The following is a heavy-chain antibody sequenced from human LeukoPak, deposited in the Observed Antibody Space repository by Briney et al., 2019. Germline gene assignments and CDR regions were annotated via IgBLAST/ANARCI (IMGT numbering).Heavy chain of an antibody. CDR2: ISGTGVGT. D-gene: IGHD6-13*01. CDR3: ARGGPAAGRFDY. J-gene: IGHJ4*02. Sequence: PGGSLRLSCAVSGFTFTTYGMSWVRQAPGKGLEWVSAISGTGVGTYYADSVKGRFTISRDNSKNTLYLQMNSLRAEDTAVYYCARGGPAAGRFDYWGQGTLVTVSS. CDR1: GFTFTTYG. V-gene: IGHV3-23*01.